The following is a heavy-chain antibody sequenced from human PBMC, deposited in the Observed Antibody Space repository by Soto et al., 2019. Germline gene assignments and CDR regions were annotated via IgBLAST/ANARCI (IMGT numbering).Heavy chain of an antibody. J-gene: IGHJ4*02. V-gene: IGHV3-11*05. CDR2: ISSSSSYT. CDR3: ATGQYYYDSSGYYYS. CDR1: GFTFSDYY. D-gene: IGHD3-22*01. Sequence: QVQLVESGGGLVKPGGSLRLSCAASGFTFSDYYMSGIRQAPGKGLEWVSYISSSSSYTNYADSVKGRFTISRDNAKNSLYLQMNSLRAEDTAVYYCATGQYYYDSSGYYYSWGQGTLVTVSS.